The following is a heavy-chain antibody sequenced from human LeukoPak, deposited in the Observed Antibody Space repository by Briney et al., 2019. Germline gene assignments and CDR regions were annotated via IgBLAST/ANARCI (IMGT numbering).Heavy chain of an antibody. J-gene: IGHJ4*02. Sequence: PSQTLSLTCTVSGGSISSGSYYWSWIRQPAGKGLEWIGRIYTSGSTNYNPSLKSRVTISVDTSKNQFSLKLSSVTAADTAVYYCAGGAAGRAFDYWGQGTLVTVSS. CDR1: GGSISSGSYY. CDR3: AGGAAGRAFDY. V-gene: IGHV4-61*02. D-gene: IGHD6-13*01. CDR2: IYTSGST.